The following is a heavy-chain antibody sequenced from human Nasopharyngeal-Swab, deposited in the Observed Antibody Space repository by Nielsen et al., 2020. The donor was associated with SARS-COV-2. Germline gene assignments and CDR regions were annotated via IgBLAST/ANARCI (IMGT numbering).Heavy chain of an antibody. D-gene: IGHD2-15*01. CDR1: GGSISSYY. CDR3: ARIGCSGGSCYCDY. Sequence: SETLSLTCKVAGGSISSYYWSWIRQPPGKGLEWIGYIYYNGSTNYNPSLKSRVTISIDTPKNQFSLKLNSVTAADTAVYCCARIGCSGGSCYCDYWGQGTLVTVSS. J-gene: IGHJ4*02. CDR2: IYYNGST. V-gene: IGHV4-59*01.